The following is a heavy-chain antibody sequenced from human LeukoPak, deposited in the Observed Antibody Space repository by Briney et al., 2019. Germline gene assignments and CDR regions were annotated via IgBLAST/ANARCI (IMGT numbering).Heavy chain of an antibody. D-gene: IGHD6-13*01. CDR3: AKAFFAYSSSWFDY. CDR1: GFTLDDYA. Sequence: GRSLRLSCAAFGFTLDDYAMHWVRQAPGKGLEWVSGISWNSGSIGYADSVKGRFTISRDNAKNSLYLQMNSLRAEDTALYYCAKAFFAYSSSWFDYWGQGTLVTVSS. V-gene: IGHV3-9*01. CDR2: ISWNSGSI. J-gene: IGHJ4*02.